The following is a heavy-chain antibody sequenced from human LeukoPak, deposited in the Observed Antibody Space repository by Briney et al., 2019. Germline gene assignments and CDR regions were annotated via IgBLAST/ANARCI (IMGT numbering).Heavy chain of an antibody. CDR3: AKGASESSTWYTYFDY. CDR1: GFTFSSYA. Sequence: GGSLRLSCAASGFTFSSYAMHWVRQAPGKGLEWVAVISYDGSNKYYADSVKGRFTVSRDNSKTTLYLQMNSLRAEDTAVYYCAKGASESSTWYTYFDYWGQGTLVTVSS. CDR2: ISYDGSNK. J-gene: IGHJ4*02. V-gene: IGHV3-30-3*01. D-gene: IGHD6-13*01.